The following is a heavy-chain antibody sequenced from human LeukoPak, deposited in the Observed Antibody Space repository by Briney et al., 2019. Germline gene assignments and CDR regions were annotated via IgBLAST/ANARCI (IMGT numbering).Heavy chain of an antibody. J-gene: IGHJ6*02. CDR3: ARGRSGYVHGMDV. CDR2: IYHSGST. Sequence: TSETLSLTCAVSGGSISSSNWWSWVRQPPGKGLEWIGEIYHSGSTNYNPSLKSRVTISVDKSKNQFSLKLSSVTAADTAVYYCARGRSGYVHGMDVWGQGTTVTVSS. D-gene: IGHD5-12*01. V-gene: IGHV4-4*02. CDR1: GGSISSSNW.